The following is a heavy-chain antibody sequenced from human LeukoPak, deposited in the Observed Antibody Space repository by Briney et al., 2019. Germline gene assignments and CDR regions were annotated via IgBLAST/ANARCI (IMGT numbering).Heavy chain of an antibody. J-gene: IGHJ5*02. D-gene: IGHD6-13*01. V-gene: IGHV4-39*01. CDR1: GGSISSSSYY. CDR3: ARVRTEQQLVRPAYNWFDP. Sequence: KPSETLSLTCTVSGGSISSSSYYWGWIRQPPGKGLEWIGSIYYSGSTYYNPSLKSRVTISVDTSKNQFSLKLSSVTAADTAVYYCARVRTEQQLVRPAYNWFDPWGQGTLVTVSS. CDR2: IYYSGST.